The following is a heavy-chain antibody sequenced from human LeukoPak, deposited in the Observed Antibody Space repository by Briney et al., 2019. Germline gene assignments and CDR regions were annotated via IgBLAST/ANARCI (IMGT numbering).Heavy chain of an antibody. CDR2: IIPIFGTA. Sequence: SVKVSCKASGGTFSSYAISWVRQAPGQGLEWMGGIIPIFGTANYAQKFQGRVTITTDESTSTAYMELSSLRSEDTAVYYCARGAVAVAGTGWFDPWGQGTLVTVSS. V-gene: IGHV1-69*05. D-gene: IGHD6-19*01. CDR1: GGTFSSYA. CDR3: ARGAVAVAGTGWFDP. J-gene: IGHJ5*02.